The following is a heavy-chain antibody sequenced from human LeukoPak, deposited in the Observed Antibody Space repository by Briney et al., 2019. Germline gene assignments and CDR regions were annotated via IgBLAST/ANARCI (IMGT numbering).Heavy chain of an antibody. V-gene: IGHV3-74*01. D-gene: IGHD1-26*01. Sequence: GGSLRLSCAASGFTFSSYWMHWVRQAPGKGLVWVSRINTDGSSTSYADSVKGRFTISRDNAKNTLYLQMNSLRAEDTAVYYCARGGRLGATHFDYWGQGTLVTVSS. J-gene: IGHJ4*02. CDR2: INTDGSST. CDR3: ARGGRLGATHFDY. CDR1: GFTFSSYW.